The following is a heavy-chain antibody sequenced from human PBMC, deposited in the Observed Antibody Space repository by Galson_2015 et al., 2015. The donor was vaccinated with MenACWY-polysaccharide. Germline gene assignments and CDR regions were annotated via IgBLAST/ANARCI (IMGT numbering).Heavy chain of an antibody. Sequence: SLRLSCAASGFTFSSYGMHWVRQAPGKGQEWVAVISYDGSNKYYADSVKGRFTISRDNSKNTLYLQMNSLRAEDTAVYYCAKGLAQDIVVVPAALAYWGQGTLVTVSS. CDR3: AKGLAQDIVVVPAALAY. J-gene: IGHJ4*02. V-gene: IGHV3-30*18. D-gene: IGHD2-2*01. CDR1: GFTFSSYG. CDR2: ISYDGSNK.